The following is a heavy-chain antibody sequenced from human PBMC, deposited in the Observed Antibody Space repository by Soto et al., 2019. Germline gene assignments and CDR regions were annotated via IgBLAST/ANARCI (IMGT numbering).Heavy chain of an antibody. V-gene: IGHV5-51*01. CDR2: IFPGDSDT. CDR3: ARHGYSGYDWPFDY. Sequence: GESLKIACKGSGYSFTSSWLGWVRRMPGKGLEGMGIIFPGDSDTRYSPSFQGQVTISADKCISTAYLQWSSLKASDTAMYYCARHGYSGYDWPFDYWGQGTLVNVSS. D-gene: IGHD5-12*01. J-gene: IGHJ4*02. CDR1: GYSFTSSW.